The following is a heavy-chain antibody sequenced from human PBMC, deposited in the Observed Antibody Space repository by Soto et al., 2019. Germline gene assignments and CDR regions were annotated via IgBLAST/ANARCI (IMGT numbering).Heavy chain of an antibody. J-gene: IGHJ2*01. Sequence: WVRQAPRKGLEYVSAISSNGGSTYYSNSVRGRFTTSRDNSKNTLYLQMSSLRDEETAVYYCAKDSAVFFVQAEDGIRDL. CDR3: AKDSAVFFVQAEDGIRDL. V-gene: IGHV3-64*01. D-gene: IGHD3-3*01. CDR2: ISSNGGST.